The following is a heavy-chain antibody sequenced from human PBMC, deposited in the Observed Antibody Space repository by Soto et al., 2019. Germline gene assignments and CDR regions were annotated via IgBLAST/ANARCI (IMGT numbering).Heavy chain of an antibody. CDR2: INLSDGST. J-gene: IGHJ4*02. V-gene: IGHV1-46*01. D-gene: IGHD6-19*01. CDR3: AREVEYTSAFGISSSFDY. Sequence: ASVKVSCKASGYSFTRDYMHWVRQVPGQGLEWMGIINLSDGSTSYAQKFQGRVTMTRDTSTSTVYMELNSLRSEDTAVYYCAREVEYTSAFGISSSFDYWGQGTLVTVSS. CDR1: GYSFTRDY.